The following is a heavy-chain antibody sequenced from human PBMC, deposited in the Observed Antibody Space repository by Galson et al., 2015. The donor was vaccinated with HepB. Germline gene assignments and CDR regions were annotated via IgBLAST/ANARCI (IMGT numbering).Heavy chain of an antibody. CDR3: ARVSVDTAMVTGYYYYGMDV. J-gene: IGHJ6*02. V-gene: IGHV3-30-3*01. Sequence: SLRLSCAASGFTFSSYAMHWVRQAPGKGLEWVAVISYDGSNKYYADSVKGRFTISRDNSKNTLYLQMNSLRAEDTAVYYCARVSVDTAMVTGYYYYGMDVWGQGTTVTVSS. CDR1: GFTFSSYA. CDR2: ISYDGSNK. D-gene: IGHD5-18*01.